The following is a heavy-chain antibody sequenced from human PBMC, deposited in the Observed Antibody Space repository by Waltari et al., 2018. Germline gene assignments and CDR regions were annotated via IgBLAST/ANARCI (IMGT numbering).Heavy chain of an antibody. Sequence: EVQLVESGGGLVQPGGSLRLSCAVSGFNFSGCSINWVRQAPGKGLEGVSRMWTTSNSIHYADSVKGRFTISRDNAKSSLYLQRSSLRVEDTAVYYCVRDSDYAFDFWGPGTMVTVSS. CDR3: VRDSDYAFDF. J-gene: IGHJ3*01. CDR2: MWTTSNSI. CDR1: GFNFSGCS. V-gene: IGHV3-48*01.